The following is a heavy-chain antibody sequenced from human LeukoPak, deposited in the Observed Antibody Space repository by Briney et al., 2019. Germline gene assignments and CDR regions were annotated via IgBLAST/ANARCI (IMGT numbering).Heavy chain of an antibody. CDR2: IYYSGSS. V-gene: IGHV4-30-4*01. D-gene: IGHD6-13*01. J-gene: IGHJ4*02. CDR1: GGSISSGDYY. CDR3: ARDRAAAGNLDY. Sequence: SETLSLTCTVSGGSISSGDYYWSWIRQPPGKGLEWIGYIYYSGSSYLNPSLKSRVTISVDTSKNQFSLKLSSVTAADTAVYYCARDRAAAGNLDYWGQGTLGTVSS.